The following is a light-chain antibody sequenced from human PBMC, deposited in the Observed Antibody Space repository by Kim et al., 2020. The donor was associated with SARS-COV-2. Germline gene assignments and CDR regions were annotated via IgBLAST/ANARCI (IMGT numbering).Light chain of an antibody. CDR1: QTVRKSY. CDR2: GAS. CDR3: HQYYTSEYT. Sequence: LSPAARATLSCRASQTVRKSYLAWYQHNPDQPPRLLIYGASTRAIGIPDRFSGSESGTDFTLTISRLEPEEFAVYYCHQYYTSEYTFGQGTKLEI. V-gene: IGKV3-20*01. J-gene: IGKJ2*01.